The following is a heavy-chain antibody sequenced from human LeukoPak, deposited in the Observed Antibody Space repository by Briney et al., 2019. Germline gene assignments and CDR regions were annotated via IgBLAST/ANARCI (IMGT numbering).Heavy chain of an antibody. Sequence: SETLSLTCTVSGGSISSGGYYWSWIRQHPGKGLAWIGYIYYSGSTYYNPSLKSRVTISVDTSKNQFSLKLSSVTAADTAVYYCARDMVHDAFDIWGQGTMVTVSS. CDR1: GGSISSGGYY. J-gene: IGHJ3*02. D-gene: IGHD3-10*01. V-gene: IGHV4-31*03. CDR3: ARDMVHDAFDI. CDR2: IYYSGST.